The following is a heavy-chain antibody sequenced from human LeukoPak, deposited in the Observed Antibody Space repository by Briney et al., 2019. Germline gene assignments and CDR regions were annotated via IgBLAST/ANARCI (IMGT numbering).Heavy chain of an antibody. Sequence: GGSLRLSCAASGFTFSNAWMTWVRQAPGKGLEWVGRIKSETYGGTTDYAAPVKGRFTISRDDSRNTLYMEMNSLKSEDTALYYCTTVHQTHLSGYSHWGQGTLVTVSS. CDR2: IKSETYGGTT. V-gene: IGHV3-15*01. D-gene: IGHD5-12*01. CDR3: TTVHQTHLSGYSH. CDR1: GFTFSNAW. J-gene: IGHJ4*02.